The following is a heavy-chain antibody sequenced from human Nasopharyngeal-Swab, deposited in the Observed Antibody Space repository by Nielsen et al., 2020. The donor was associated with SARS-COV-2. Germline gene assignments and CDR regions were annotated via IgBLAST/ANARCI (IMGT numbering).Heavy chain of an antibody. CDR1: GASVTSSY. CDR2: TSYSGKS. D-gene: IGHD3-10*01. Sequence: GSLRLSCTVSGASVTSSYWTWIRQSPGKGLEWVASTSYSGKSTYNPSLLTRLTISIDTSTNQVSLKLKSVTAADTALYYCARDLYASGSYGWFDPWGQGALVTVSS. V-gene: IGHV4-59*02. J-gene: IGHJ5*02. CDR3: ARDLYASGSYGWFDP.